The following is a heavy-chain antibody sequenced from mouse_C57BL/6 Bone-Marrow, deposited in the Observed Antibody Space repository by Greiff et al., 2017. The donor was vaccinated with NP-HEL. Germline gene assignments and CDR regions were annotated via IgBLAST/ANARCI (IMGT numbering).Heavy chain of an antibody. Sequence: EVKVVESGGGLVKPGGSLKLSCAASGFTFSSYAMSWVRQTPEKRLEWVATISDGGSYTYYPDNVKGRFTISRDNAKNNLYLQMSHLKSEDTAMYYCARDIPDYYGSSYWYFDVWGTGTTVTVSS. J-gene: IGHJ1*03. V-gene: IGHV5-4*01. CDR1: GFTFSSYA. CDR2: ISDGGSYT. CDR3: ARDIPDYYGSSYWYFDV. D-gene: IGHD1-1*01.